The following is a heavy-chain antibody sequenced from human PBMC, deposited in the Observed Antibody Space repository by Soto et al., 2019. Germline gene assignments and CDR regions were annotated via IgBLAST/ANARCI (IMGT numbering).Heavy chain of an antibody. CDR2: ISSSRSYI. Sequence: QVQLVESGGGLVKPGGSLRLSCAAAGFTFSDYYMSWIRQAPGKGLEWVSYISSSRSYIYYADSVKGRFTISRDNAKNSLYRQMNSLRAADTAVYDCARDSGDMIVVTVDYWGQGTLVTVSS. V-gene: IGHV3-11*06. D-gene: IGHD3-22*01. J-gene: IGHJ4*02. CDR3: ARDSGDMIVVTVDY. CDR1: GFTFSDYY.